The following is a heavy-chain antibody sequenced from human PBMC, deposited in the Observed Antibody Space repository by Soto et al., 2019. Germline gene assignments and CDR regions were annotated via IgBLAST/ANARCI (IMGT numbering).Heavy chain of an antibody. V-gene: IGHV1-18*01. J-gene: IGHJ4*02. CDR2: ISAHNGNT. CDR1: GYTFTSYG. D-gene: IGHD1-1*01. Sequence: QVHLVQSGAEVKKPGASVKVSCKGSGYTFTSYGITWVRQAPGQGLEWMGWISAHNGNTDYAQRLQGRVTVTRDTSTSTASMELRSLRSDVTGVYYCARGGYGDYWGQGALVTVSS. CDR3: ARGGYGDY.